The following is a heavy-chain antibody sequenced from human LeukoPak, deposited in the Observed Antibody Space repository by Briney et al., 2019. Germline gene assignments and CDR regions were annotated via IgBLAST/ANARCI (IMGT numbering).Heavy chain of an antibody. CDR2: ISGSGGST. CDR1: GFTFSSYA. J-gene: IGHJ4*02. D-gene: IGHD6-13*01. CDR3: AKDVGRSGGIAAAGEGDY. V-gene: IGHV3-23*01. Sequence: GGSLRLSCAASGFTFSSYAMSWVRQAPGKGLEWVSAISGSGGSTYYADSVKGRFTISRDNSKNTLYLQMNSLRAEDTAVYYCAKDVGRSGGIAAAGEGDYWGQGTLVTVSS.